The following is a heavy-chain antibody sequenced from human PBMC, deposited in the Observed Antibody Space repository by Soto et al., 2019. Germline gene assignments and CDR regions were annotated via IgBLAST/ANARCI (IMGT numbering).Heavy chain of an antibody. CDR3: TRDASRDSSARGWFDP. CDR1: GVRVRILT. V-gene: IGHV3-21*01. D-gene: IGHD6-13*01. CDR2: ISSNSAYI. Sequence: WCSLRLSSAASGVRVRILTMNVVRQAPGKGLEWVSTISSNSAYIYYTDALRGRFTISRDNAKNSLHLQMNSLRAEDTAVYYCTRDASRDSSARGWFDPWGPGTLVTVSS. J-gene: IGHJ5*02.